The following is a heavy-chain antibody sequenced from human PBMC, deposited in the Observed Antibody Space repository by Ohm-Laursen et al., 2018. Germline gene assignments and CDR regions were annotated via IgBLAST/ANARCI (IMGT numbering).Heavy chain of an antibody. J-gene: IGHJ2*01. D-gene: IGHD4-23*01. CDR2: IYSSGNT. Sequence: SDTLSLTCTVSGASISTSGYYWGWIRQPPGKGLEWIGTIYSSGNTYYSPSLKSRVTIPVDTSKNQFSLKLSSVTAADTAVYSCARADYGGYPDLWGRGTLVIVSS. CDR3: ARADYGGYPDL. CDR1: GASISTSGYY. V-gene: IGHV4-39*01.